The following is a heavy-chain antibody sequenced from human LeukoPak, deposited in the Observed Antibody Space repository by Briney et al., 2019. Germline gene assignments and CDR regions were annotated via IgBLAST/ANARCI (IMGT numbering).Heavy chain of an antibody. Sequence: PSETLSLTCTVSGASVSSGGDYWSWLRQPPGRGLEWIGYIYYRVSTNYNPSLHRRVTISVDTSNNQFSLKVSSVTAADTAVYYCARRRGSGRSFDYWGQGTLVTVSS. J-gene: IGHJ4*02. CDR3: ARRRGSGRSFDY. CDR2: IYYRVST. CDR1: GASVSSGGDY. D-gene: IGHD3-10*01. V-gene: IGHV4-61*08.